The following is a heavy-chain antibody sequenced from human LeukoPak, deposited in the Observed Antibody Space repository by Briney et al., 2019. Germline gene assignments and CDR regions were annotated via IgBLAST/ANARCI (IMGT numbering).Heavy chain of an antibody. J-gene: IGHJ4*02. Sequence: SVKVSCKASGYTFTSYGISWVRQAPGQGLEWMGKIIPIFGTANYAQKFQVRVTITTDESTSTVYMELTSLRSEDTAVYYCAGGDDYSNPFDYWGQGTLVTVSS. V-gene: IGHV1-69*05. CDR2: IIPIFGTA. D-gene: IGHD4-11*01. CDR1: GYTFTSYG. CDR3: AGGDDYSNPFDY.